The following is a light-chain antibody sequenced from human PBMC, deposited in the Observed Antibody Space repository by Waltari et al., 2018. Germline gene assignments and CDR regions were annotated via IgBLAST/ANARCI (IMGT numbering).Light chain of an antibody. CDR1: QRISSYN. CDR2: SAS. V-gene: IGKV1-39*01. Sequence: DIQMTQSPSSLSASIGDRVTLTCRASQRISSYNVNWYQQKPGKAPNLLIYSASNLQTGVPSRFSGSGSGTDFTLTISSLQLEDFATYYCQQTYSSRPYTFGQGTKLEI. CDR3: QQTYSSRPYT. J-gene: IGKJ2*01.